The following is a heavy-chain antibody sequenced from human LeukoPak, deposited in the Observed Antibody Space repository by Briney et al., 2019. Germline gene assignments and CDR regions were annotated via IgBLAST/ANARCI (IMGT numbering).Heavy chain of an antibody. D-gene: IGHD3-10*01. CDR2: TYDSGST. CDR1: GGSISSGSYY. V-gene: IGHV4-31*03. Sequence: PSENLSLTCNVSGGSISSGSYYWNWIRQPPGKGLEWLGNTYDSGSTYYNPSLESRIMISIDTSKNQFSLKLTSVTAADSAIYYCARERTYGKFRGVGYWGAGTLVAFS. CDR3: ARERTYGKFRGVGY. J-gene: IGHJ4*02.